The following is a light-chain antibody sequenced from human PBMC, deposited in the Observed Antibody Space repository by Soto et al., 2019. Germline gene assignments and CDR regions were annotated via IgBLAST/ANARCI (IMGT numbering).Light chain of an antibody. Sequence: EIVMTQSPATLSVSPGERVTLSCRASQSVRSNLAWYQQKPGQAPRLLIYGASTRAPGIPARFSGSGSGTEFTLTISSLQSEDFAVYYCQQYNNWPWTFGLGTKVEIK. CDR2: GAS. J-gene: IGKJ1*01. CDR3: QQYNNWPWT. CDR1: QSVRSN. V-gene: IGKV3-15*01.